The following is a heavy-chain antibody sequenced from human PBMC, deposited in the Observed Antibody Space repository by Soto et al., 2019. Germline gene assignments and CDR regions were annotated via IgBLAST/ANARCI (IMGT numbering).Heavy chain of an antibody. CDR1: GITISNYP. CDR2: ISGSGDRT. V-gene: IGHV3-23*01. D-gene: IGHD3-22*01. CDR3: VKDDGGYPSTAPH. J-gene: IGHJ4*02. Sequence: GGSLRLSCAVSGITISNYPMSWVRQAPGKGLDWVSGISGSGDRTYYADSAKGRFTISKDISKNSLSLQLDSLGVEDTAVYFCVKDDGGYPSTAPHWGQGTLVTVSS.